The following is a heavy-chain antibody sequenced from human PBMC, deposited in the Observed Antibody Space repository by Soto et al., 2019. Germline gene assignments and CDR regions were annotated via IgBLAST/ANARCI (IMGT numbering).Heavy chain of an antibody. Sequence: GESLKISCKASGYNFATYWIAWMRQMPGKGLEYMGIIYPGDSDARYSPSFQGQVTFSADKSISTAYLQWSSLTASDTAIYYCARHGFYGDYASNYFDPWGQGTLVTVSS. J-gene: IGHJ5*02. CDR2: IYPGDSDA. CDR3: ARHGFYGDYASNYFDP. D-gene: IGHD4-17*01. V-gene: IGHV5-51*01. CDR1: GYNFATYW.